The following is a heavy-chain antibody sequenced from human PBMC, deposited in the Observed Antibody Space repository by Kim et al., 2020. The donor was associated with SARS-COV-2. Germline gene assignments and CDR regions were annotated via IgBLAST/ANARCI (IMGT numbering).Heavy chain of an antibody. V-gene: IGHV6-1*01. CDR2: TYYRSKWYN. J-gene: IGHJ6*02. CDR3: ARSPKGGVWDLLYYYGMDV. CDR1: GDSVSSNSAA. Sequence: SQTLSLTCAISGDSVSSNSAAWNWIRQSPSRGLEWLGRTYYRSKWYNDYAVSVKSRITINPDTSKNQFSLHLNSVTPEDTAVYYCARSPKGGVWDLLYYYGMDVWGQGTTVTVSS. D-gene: IGHD1-26*01.